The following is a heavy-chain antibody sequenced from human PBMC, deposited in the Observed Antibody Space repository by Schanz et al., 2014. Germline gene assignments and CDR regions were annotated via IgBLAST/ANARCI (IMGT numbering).Heavy chain of an antibody. V-gene: IGHV1-18*04. CDR2: INAYNGDT. J-gene: IGHJ3*02. D-gene: IGHD6-13*01. CDR3: ARNIIATARAYDI. CDR1: GYTFPSYG. Sequence: QVQLVQSGREVKKPGASVKVSCKASGYTFPSYGISWVRQGYGQALEWMGWINAYNGDTKFAKTFQDRVTLTTDTSTCTAYMELRSLRSDDTAVYYCARNIIATARAYDIWGQGTMVTVSS.